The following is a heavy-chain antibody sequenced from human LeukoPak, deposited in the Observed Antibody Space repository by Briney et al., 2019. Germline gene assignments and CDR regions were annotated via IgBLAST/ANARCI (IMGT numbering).Heavy chain of an antibody. Sequence: PSETLSLTCTVSGDSISSNYWSWIRQPAGKGLEWIGRIYTSGSTNYNPSLKSRVTISVDTSKNQLSLKLSSVTAADTAVYYCAREPGFDSSGYLNWFDPWGQGTLVTVSS. CDR2: IYTSGST. V-gene: IGHV4-4*07. CDR3: AREPGFDSSGYLNWFDP. D-gene: IGHD3-22*01. CDR1: GDSISSNY. J-gene: IGHJ5*02.